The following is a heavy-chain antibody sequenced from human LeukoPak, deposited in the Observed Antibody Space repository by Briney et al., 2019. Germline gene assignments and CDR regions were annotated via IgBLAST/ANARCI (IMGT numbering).Heavy chain of an antibody. CDR3: ASLYYGAADY. D-gene: IGHD4-17*01. Sequence: GGSLRLSCAASGLTFNDYSMSWIRQAPGKGLEWVSYINSRGKTIYYADSVKGRFTISRDNVKSSLYLQMNSLRAEDTAVYHCASLYYGAADYWGQGTLVTVSS. V-gene: IGHV3-11*01. J-gene: IGHJ4*02. CDR2: INSRGKTI. CDR1: GLTFNDYS.